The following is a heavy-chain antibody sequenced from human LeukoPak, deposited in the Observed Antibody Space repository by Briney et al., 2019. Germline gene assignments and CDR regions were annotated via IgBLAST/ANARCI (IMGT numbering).Heavy chain of an antibody. Sequence: AGGSLRLSCAASGFTFSSYAMSWVRQAPGKGLEWVSAISGSGGSTYYADSVKGRFTISRDNSKNTLYLQMNSLRAEDTAVYYCAKGFTSSGYYYNYFDYWGQGILVTVSS. CDR2: ISGSGGST. J-gene: IGHJ4*02. D-gene: IGHD3-22*01. V-gene: IGHV3-23*01. CDR1: GFTFSSYA. CDR3: AKGFTSSGYYYNYFDY.